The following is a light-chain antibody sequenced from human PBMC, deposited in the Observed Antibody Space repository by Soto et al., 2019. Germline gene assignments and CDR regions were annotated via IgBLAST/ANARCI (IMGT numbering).Light chain of an antibody. CDR1: SSDVGGYNY. CDR2: EVS. Sequence: QSVLTQPPSASGSPGQSVTISCTGTSSDVGGYNYVSWYQQHPGKAPKLMIYEVSKRPSGVPDRFPGSKSGNTASLTVSGLQAEDEADYYCSSYAGSSHYVFGTGTKVTVL. V-gene: IGLV2-8*01. CDR3: SSYAGSSHYV. J-gene: IGLJ1*01.